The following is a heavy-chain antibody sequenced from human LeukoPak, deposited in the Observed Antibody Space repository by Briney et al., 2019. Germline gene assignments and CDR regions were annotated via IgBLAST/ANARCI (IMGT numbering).Heavy chain of an antibody. J-gene: IGHJ6*04. CDR1: GGSISSSSYY. Sequence: SETLSLTCTVSGGSISSSSYYWGWIRQPPGKGLEWIGSIYYSGSTNYNPSLKSRVTISVDTSKNQFSLKLSSVTAAYTAVYYCARDQPPGVWGKGTTVTVSS. D-gene: IGHD2-2*01. V-gene: IGHV4-39*07. CDR2: IYYSGST. CDR3: ARDQPPGV.